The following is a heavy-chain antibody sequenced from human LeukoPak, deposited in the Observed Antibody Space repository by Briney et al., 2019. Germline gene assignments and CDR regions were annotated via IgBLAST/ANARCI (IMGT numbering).Heavy chain of an antibody. D-gene: IGHD1-14*01. Sequence: GGSLRLSCTASGVTFSTSGFNWVRQAPGKGLEWVSSIGPTGSDRYNADSIKGRFTISSDNANNFLYLQMNSLRAEDTAVYYCATETNGRHYDYWGQGTLLTVSS. J-gene: IGHJ4*02. CDR1: GVTFSTSG. CDR3: ATETNGRHYDY. V-gene: IGHV3-21*06. CDR2: IGPTGSDR.